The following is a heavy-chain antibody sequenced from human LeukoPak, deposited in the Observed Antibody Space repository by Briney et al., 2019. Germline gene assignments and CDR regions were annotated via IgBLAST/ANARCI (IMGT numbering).Heavy chain of an antibody. Sequence: GGSLRLSCAASGFTFSSFALSWVRQAPGQGLEWVSSMSDSGVTTYYADSVKGRFTISRDNSKNTLYLKMNSLRAEDTALYYCAKPTGGRNSYGQTGSLDYWGQGTLVTVSS. V-gene: IGHV3-23*01. CDR2: MSDSGVTT. D-gene: IGHD5-18*01. CDR3: AKPTGGRNSYGQTGSLDY. CDR1: GFTFSSFA. J-gene: IGHJ4*02.